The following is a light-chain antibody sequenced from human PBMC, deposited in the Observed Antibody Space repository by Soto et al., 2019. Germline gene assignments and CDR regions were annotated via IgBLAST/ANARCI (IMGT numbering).Light chain of an antibody. V-gene: IGKV1-33*01. CDR2: DAS. CDR1: EDITNY. CDR3: HPYGNLPLT. J-gene: IGKJ2*01. Sequence: DIYMAQSPSSLSASVGDRVTITCQASEDITNYLNWYQQKPGKAPKLLIYDASSLETGVPLRFTGGGSVTNFTFTISGLQPEDIASYYCHPYGNLPLTFGQGTMVEFK.